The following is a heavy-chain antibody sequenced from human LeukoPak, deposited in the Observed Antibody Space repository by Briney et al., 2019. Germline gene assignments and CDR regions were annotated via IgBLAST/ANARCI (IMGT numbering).Heavy chain of an antibody. CDR2: IYCSGST. J-gene: IGHJ3*02. V-gene: IGHV4-59*01. D-gene: IGHD3-16*02. Sequence: PSETLSLTCTASGVSISSYYWSWIRQPPGKGLEWIGYIYCSGSTNYNPSLKSRVTISVDTSKNQFSLKLSSVTAADTAVYYCARVHYDYVWGSYRTIEAFDIWGQGTMVTVSS. CDR3: ARVHYDYVWGSYRTIEAFDI. CDR1: GVSISSYY.